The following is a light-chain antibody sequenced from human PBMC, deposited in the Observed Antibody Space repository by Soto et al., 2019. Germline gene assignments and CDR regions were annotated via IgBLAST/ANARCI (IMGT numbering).Light chain of an antibody. J-gene: IGKJ4*01. V-gene: IGKV3-15*01. CDR2: GAS. Sequence: EIVMTQSPATLSVSPGERATLSCRASQSVSSNLAWYQQKPGQAPRLLIYGASTRATGIPAMFSGSGSGTEFTLTISSLQSEYFAFYYCQQYNNWPLLLTFDGGTKVEIK. CDR1: QSVSSN. CDR3: QQYNNWPLLLT.